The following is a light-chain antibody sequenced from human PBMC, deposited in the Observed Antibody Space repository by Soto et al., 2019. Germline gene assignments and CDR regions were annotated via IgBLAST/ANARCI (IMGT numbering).Light chain of an antibody. V-gene: IGKV3-11*01. CDR2: DAS. CDR1: QSVDTS. J-gene: IGKJ1*01. Sequence: EIVLTQSPATLSLSPGERATLSCRASQSVDTSLAWYRQRPGQAPRLLIYDASNRATGIPARFSGSGSGTDFTLTITSLEPEDFAVYYCQQRGTFGQGTKVDIK. CDR3: QQRGT.